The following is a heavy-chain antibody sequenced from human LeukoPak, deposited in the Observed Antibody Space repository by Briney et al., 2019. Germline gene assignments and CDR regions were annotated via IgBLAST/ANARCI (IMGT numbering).Heavy chain of an antibody. V-gene: IGHV3-9*01. CDR1: GFTFDDYA. CDR3: ARDIKRSRARWENLGIDP. CDR2: ISWNSGSI. D-gene: IGHD3-16*01. Sequence: GGSLRLSCAASGFTFDDYAMHWVRQAPGKGLEWVSGISWNSGSIGYADSVKGRFTISRDNAKNSLYLQMNSLRAEDTALYYCARDIKRSRARWENLGIDPWGQGTLVTVS. J-gene: IGHJ5*02.